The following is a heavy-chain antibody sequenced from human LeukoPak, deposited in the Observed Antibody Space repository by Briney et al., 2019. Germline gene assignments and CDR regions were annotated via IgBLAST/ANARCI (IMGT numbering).Heavy chain of an antibody. D-gene: IGHD5-18*01. CDR2: IYHSGST. J-gene: IGHJ4*02. CDR1: GDSISSSDW. Sequence: SETLSLTCAVSGDSISSSDWWCCVRQSPGKSLEWSREIYHSGSTNYNPSLKSRVTISVGTSKNQFSLKLSSVAAADTAVYYCARGSLKHLRGYSYVWGAKFDYWGQGTLVTVSS. V-gene: IGHV4-4*02. CDR3: ARGSLKHLRGYSYVWGAKFDY.